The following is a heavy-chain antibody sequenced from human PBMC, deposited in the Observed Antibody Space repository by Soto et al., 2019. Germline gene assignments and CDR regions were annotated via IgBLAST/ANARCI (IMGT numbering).Heavy chain of an antibody. V-gene: IGHV3-66*01. CDR1: GFTVSGHY. Sequence: EVQLVESGGGLVQPGGSLRLSCAFSGFTVSGHYMSWVRQAPGKGLEWVSVIYSGGSTYYANSVTGRFTISRDNSRNTVYLQMNSLRAEDTAVYYCARDRTISDYRSSGALGLWGQGTLVSVSS. CDR3: ARDRTISDYRSSGALGL. CDR2: IYSGGST. D-gene: IGHD6-6*01. J-gene: IGHJ4*02.